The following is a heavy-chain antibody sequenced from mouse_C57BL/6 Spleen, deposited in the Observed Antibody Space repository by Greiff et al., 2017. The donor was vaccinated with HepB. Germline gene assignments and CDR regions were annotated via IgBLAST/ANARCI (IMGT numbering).Heavy chain of an antibody. CDR3: ARGRGEAMDY. Sequence: VKLVESGAELARPGASVKMSCKASGYTFTSYTMHWVKQRPGQGLEWIGYINPSSGYTKYNQKFKDKATLTADKSSSTAYMQLSSLTSEDSAVYYCARGRGEAMDYWGQGTSVTVSS. CDR1: GYTFTSYT. V-gene: IGHV1-4*01. J-gene: IGHJ4*01. CDR2: INPSSGYT.